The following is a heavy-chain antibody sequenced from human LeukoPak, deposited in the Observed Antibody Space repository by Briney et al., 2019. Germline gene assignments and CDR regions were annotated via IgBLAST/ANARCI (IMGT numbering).Heavy chain of an antibody. CDR1: GFTFSSYA. CDR2: IKQDGSEK. D-gene: IGHD5-18*01. CDR3: ARWDTAIASGFDY. Sequence: GGSLRLSCAASGFTFSSYAMSWVRQAPGKGLEWVANIKQDGSEKYYVDSVKGRFTISRDNAKNSLYLQMNSLRAEDTAVYYCARWDTAIASGFDYWGQGTLVTVSS. J-gene: IGHJ4*02. V-gene: IGHV3-7*01.